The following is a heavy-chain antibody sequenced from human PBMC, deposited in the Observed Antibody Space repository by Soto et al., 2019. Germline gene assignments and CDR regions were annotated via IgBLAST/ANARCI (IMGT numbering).Heavy chain of an antibody. CDR2: ISYDGSNK. CDR3: AKVGYSGSYFDY. J-gene: IGHJ4*02. CDR1: GVTFSSYG. D-gene: IGHD1-26*01. V-gene: IGHV3-30*18. Sequence: PGGSLRLSCAASGVTFSSYGMHGVRKAPGKGLEWVAVISYDGSNKYYADSVKGRFTISRDNSKNTLYLQMNSLRAEDTAVYYCAKVGYSGSYFDYWGQGTLVTVSS.